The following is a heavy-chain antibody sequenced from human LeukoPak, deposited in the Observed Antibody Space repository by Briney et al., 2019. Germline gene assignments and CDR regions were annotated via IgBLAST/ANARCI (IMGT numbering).Heavy chain of an antibody. CDR1: GFTVSNNY. CDR2: IYSGGGT. D-gene: IGHD6-13*01. CDR3: ARDPPAVAANTYG. J-gene: IGHJ4*02. Sequence: PGGSLRLSCAASGFTVSNNYMRWVRQAPGKGLEWVSLIYSGGGTYYADAVKGRFTISSNGSKNMLYLQMDSLRAEDTAIYYCARDPPAVAANTYGWGQGTLVTVSS. V-gene: IGHV3-66*01.